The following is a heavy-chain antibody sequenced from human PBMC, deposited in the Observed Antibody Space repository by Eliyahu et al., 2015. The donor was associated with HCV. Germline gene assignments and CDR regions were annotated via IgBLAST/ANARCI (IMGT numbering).Heavy chain of an antibody. CDR3: AIDYCRGGSCWYYNGMDV. CDR1: GDSSNPHT. V-gene: IGHV1-69*08. J-gene: IGHJ6*02. CDR2: IIPVFGTP. Sequence: QVHLVQSGAEVKKPGSSVKVSCKASGDSSNPHTFSWLRQAPGQGLEWMGKIIPVFGTPTYAEKFQGRATITADKSTTTAYMELNTLRSEDTAVYYCAIDYCRGGSCWYYNGMDVWGQGTTVSVSS. D-gene: IGHD2-15*01.